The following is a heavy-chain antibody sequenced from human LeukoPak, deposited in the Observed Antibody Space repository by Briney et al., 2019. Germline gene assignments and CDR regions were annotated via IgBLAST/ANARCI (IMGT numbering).Heavy chain of an antibody. J-gene: IGHJ4*02. CDR1: GCTFTSYG. D-gene: IGHD3-3*01. Sequence: GASVKVSCKASGCTFTSYGISWVRQAPGQVLEWMGWISAYNGNTNYAQKLQGRVTMTTDTSTSTAYMELRSLRSDDTAVYYCARGISNFWSGYYTDYYLDYWGQGTLVTVSS. V-gene: IGHV1-18*01. CDR3: ARGISNFWSGYYTDYYLDY. CDR2: ISAYNGNT.